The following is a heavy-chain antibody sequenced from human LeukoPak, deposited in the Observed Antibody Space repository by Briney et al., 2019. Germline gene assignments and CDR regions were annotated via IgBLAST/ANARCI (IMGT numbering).Heavy chain of an antibody. V-gene: IGHV3-9*02. D-gene: IGHD2-2*01. CDR1: GFTSADYA. Sequence: GRSLRPSCAASGFTSADYAMHWVRQAPGKGLEWVSGINGDGGTVAYADSVKGRFTISRDNAKNSLYLQMNSPSAEDMALYYCAKEYCTSTSCPKEGFSYWGQGTLVTVSS. CDR2: INGDGGTV. J-gene: IGHJ4*02. CDR3: AKEYCTSTSCPKEGFSY.